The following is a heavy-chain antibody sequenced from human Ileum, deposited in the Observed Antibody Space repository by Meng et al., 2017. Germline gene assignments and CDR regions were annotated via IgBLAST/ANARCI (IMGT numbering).Heavy chain of an antibody. D-gene: IGHD7-27*01. V-gene: IGHV4-61*01. CDR2: GST. CDR3: ARDHWGSLDY. Sequence: QVQESGPGLWRPAETLSLTCTVSGASVSRNNDGWGWIRQPPGKGLEWIGYGSTNHNPSLKSRVTISVDTSKNQFFLTLNSVTAADTAIYYCARDHWGSLDYWGQGILVTVSS. J-gene: IGHJ4*02. CDR1: GASVSRNNDG.